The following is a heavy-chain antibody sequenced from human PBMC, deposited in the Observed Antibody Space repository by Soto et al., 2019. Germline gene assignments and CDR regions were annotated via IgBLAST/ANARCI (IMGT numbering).Heavy chain of an antibody. V-gene: IGHV3-23*01. CDR2: ISGSGGST. Sequence: PGGSLRLSCAASGFTFSSYAMSWVRQAPGKGLEWVSAISGSGGSTYYADSVKGRFTISRDNSKNTLYLQMNSLRAEDTAVYYCAKDRYYDSSGLLGDYWGQGTLVTVSS. CDR1: GFTFSSYA. J-gene: IGHJ4*02. D-gene: IGHD3-22*01. CDR3: AKDRYYDSSGLLGDY.